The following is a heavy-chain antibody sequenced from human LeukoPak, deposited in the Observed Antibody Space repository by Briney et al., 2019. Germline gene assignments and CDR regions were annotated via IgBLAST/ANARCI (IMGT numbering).Heavy chain of an antibody. V-gene: IGHV4-61*02. Sequence: SETLSLTCTVSGGSISSGSYYWSWIRQPAGKGLEWIGRIYTSGSTNYNPSLKSRVTISVDTSKNQFSLKLSSVTAADTAVYYCARVAAHGPDAFDIWGQGTMVTVSS. CDR3: ARVAAHGPDAFDI. J-gene: IGHJ3*02. D-gene: IGHD6-25*01. CDR2: IYTSGST. CDR1: GGSISSGSYY.